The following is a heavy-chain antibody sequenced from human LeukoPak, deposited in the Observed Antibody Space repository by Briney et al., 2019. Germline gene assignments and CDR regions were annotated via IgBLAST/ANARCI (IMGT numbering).Heavy chain of an antibody. CDR1: GGSISSYY. J-gene: IGHJ4*02. Sequence: SETLSLTCTVSGGSISSYYWSWIRQPPGKGLEWIGEINHSGSTNYNPSLKSRVTISVDTSKNQFSLKLSSVTAADTAVYYCASRNGSYQFDYWGQGTLVTVSS. CDR2: INHSGST. D-gene: IGHD1-26*01. CDR3: ASRNGSYQFDY. V-gene: IGHV4-34*01.